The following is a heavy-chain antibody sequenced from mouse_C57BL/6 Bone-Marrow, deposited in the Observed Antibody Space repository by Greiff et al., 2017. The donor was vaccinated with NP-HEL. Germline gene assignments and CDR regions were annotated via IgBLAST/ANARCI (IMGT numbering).Heavy chain of an antibody. CDR3: ARYYGSTYWYFDV. CDR1: GYSITSGYY. V-gene: IGHV3-6*01. CDR2: ISYDGSN. Sequence: EVQLQESGPGLVKPSQSLSLTCSVTGYSITSGYYWNWIRQFPGNKLEWMGYISYDGSNNYNPSLKNLISITRDTSKNQFFLKLNSVTTEDTATYYCARYYGSTYWYFDVWGTGTTVTVSS. J-gene: IGHJ1*03. D-gene: IGHD1-1*01.